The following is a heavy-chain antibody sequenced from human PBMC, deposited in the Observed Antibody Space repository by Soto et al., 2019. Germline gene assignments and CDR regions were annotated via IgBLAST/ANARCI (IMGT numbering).Heavy chain of an antibody. CDR1: GYTFTSYD. CDR2: MNPNSGNT. CDR3: ARESPFYSSSSYYYYYYGMDV. Sequence: ASVKVSCTASGYTFTSYDINWVRQAPGQGLEWMGWMNPNSGNTGYAQKFQGRVTMTRNTSISTAYMELSSLRSEDTAVYYCARESPFYSSSSYYYYYYGMDVWGQGTTVTVSS. D-gene: IGHD6-6*01. J-gene: IGHJ6*02. V-gene: IGHV1-8*01.